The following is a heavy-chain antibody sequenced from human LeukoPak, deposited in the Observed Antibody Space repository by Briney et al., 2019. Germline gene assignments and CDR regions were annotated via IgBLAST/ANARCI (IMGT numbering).Heavy chain of an antibody. Sequence: GGSLRLSCAASGFTFSSYGMHWVRQAPGKGLEWVAVIWYDGSNKYYADSVKGRFTISRDNSKNTLYLQMNSLRAEDTAVYYCAKDKGLIWFGELSYYFDYWGQGTLVTVSS. D-gene: IGHD3-10*01. CDR1: GFTFSSYG. V-gene: IGHV3-33*06. CDR3: AKDKGLIWFGELSYYFDY. CDR2: IWYDGSNK. J-gene: IGHJ4*02.